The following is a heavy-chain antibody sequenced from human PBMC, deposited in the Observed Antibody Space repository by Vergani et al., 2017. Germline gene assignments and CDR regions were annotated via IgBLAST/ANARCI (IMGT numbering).Heavy chain of an antibody. CDR2: ISWNSGSI. Sequence: EVQLVESGGGLVQPGGSLRLSCAASGFTFSSYSMSWVRQAPGKGLEWVSGISWNSGSIGYADSVKGRFTISRDNAKNSLYLQMNSLRAEDTALYYCAKDGHWGQGTLVTVSS. CDR1: GFTFSSYS. CDR3: AKDGH. J-gene: IGHJ4*02. V-gene: IGHV3-9*01.